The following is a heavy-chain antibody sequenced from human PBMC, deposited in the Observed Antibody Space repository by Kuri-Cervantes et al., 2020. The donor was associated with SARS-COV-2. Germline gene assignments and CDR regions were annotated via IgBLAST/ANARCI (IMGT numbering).Heavy chain of an antibody. J-gene: IGHJ4*02. D-gene: IGHD6-13*01. V-gene: IGHV3-23*01. CDR3: ARGIGIAAAGH. CDR1: GFTFSSYA. CDR2: ISGSGGST. Sequence: GGSLRLSCAASGFTFSSYAMSWVRQAPGKGLEWVSAISGSGGSTYYADSVKGRFTISRDNARNSLDLLLKSLRAEDTAVYYCARGIGIAAAGHWGQGTLVTVSS.